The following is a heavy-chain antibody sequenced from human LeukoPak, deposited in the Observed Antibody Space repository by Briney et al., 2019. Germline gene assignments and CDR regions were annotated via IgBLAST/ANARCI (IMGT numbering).Heavy chain of an antibody. D-gene: IGHD6-13*01. J-gene: IGHJ3*02. CDR3: ARVSPAVGAFDI. CDR1: GGSISSNNYY. Sequence: PSETLSLTCTVSGGSISSNNYYWGWIRQPPGKGLEWIGTIYYSGSTYYNPSLKSRVTISVDTSKNQFSLKLSSVTAADTAIYYCARVSPAVGAFDIWGRGTMVTVSS. CDR2: IYYSGST. V-gene: IGHV4-39*07.